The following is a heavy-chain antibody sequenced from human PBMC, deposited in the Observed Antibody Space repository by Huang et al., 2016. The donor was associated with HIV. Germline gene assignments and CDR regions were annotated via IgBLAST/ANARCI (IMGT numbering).Heavy chain of an antibody. CDR1: GFPFNNHA. D-gene: IGHD5-18*01. Sequence: QVQLVESGGGVVQPGRSLRLSCAASGFPFNNHAMHWVRQAPGKGLDGVAVISNDGSNNYYADSVKGRFTIARDSSKSTLLLHMTSLRTEDTAVYYCARAKDTWDAYDIWGQGTMVIVSS. V-gene: IGHV3-30-3*01. CDR3: ARAKDTWDAYDI. CDR2: ISNDGSNN. J-gene: IGHJ3*02.